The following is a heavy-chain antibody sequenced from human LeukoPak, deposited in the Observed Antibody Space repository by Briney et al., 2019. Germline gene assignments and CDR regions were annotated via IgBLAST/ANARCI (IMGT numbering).Heavy chain of an antibody. CDR1: GYSFSNYW. J-gene: IGHJ4*02. CDR3: ARQGVSSGLDY. CDR2: IYPGDSET. D-gene: IGHD1-26*01. V-gene: IGHV5-51*01. Sequence: GESLQISCQASGYSFSNYWIGWVRQMPGKGLEWLGIIYPGDSETRYSPSFQGQGQVLISVDKSISTAYLQWSSLKASDTAIYYCARQGVSSGLDYWGQGTLVAVSS.